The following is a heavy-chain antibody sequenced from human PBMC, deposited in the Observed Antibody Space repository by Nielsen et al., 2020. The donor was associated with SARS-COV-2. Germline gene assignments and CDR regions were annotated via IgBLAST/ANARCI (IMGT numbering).Heavy chain of an antibody. D-gene: IGHD3-10*01. J-gene: IGHJ6*02. CDR1: GFTFSSYA. CDR2: ISGSGGST. CDR3: AKVINLLPNYGMDV. Sequence: GESLKISCAASGFTFSSYAMSWVRQAPGKGLEWVSAISGSGGSTYYADSVKGRFTISRDNSKNTLYLQMNSLRAEDTAVYYCAKVINLLPNYGMDVWGQGTTVTVSS. V-gene: IGHV3-23*01.